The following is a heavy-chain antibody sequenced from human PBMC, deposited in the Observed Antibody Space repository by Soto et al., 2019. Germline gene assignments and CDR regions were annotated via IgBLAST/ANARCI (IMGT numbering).Heavy chain of an antibody. CDR1: GFTFSSYA. D-gene: IGHD3-10*01. J-gene: IGHJ4*02. Sequence: EVQLLESGGGLVQPGGSLRLSCAASGFTFSSYAMSWVRQAPGKGLEWVSAISGSGGSTYYADSVKGRFTISIDNSKNTLYLQMNSLRAEDTAVYYCAKRPSGWLNFDYWGQGTLVTVSS. V-gene: IGHV3-23*01. CDR2: ISGSGGST. CDR3: AKRPSGWLNFDY.